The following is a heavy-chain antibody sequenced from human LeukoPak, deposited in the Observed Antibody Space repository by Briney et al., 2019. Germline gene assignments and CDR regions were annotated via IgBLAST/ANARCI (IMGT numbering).Heavy chain of an antibody. CDR1: GYTFTSYA. CDR3: ARYGSGSYYMDV. D-gene: IGHD3-10*01. CDR2: IIPIFGTA. V-gene: IGHV1-69*06. J-gene: IGHJ6*03. Sequence: AASVKVSCMASGYTFTSYAISWVRQAPGQGLEWMGGIIPIFGTANYAQKFQGRVTITADKSTSTAYIELRSLRSEDTAVYYCARYGSGSYYMDVWGKGTTVTVSS.